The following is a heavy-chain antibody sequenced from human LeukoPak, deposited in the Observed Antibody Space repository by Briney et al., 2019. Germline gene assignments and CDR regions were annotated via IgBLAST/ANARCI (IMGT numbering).Heavy chain of an antibody. Sequence: GGSLTLSCAASGFTFTGSWMHWVRQPPGKGLVWVSRIQSDGSRTTYADSVKGRFTISRDNAKNTLYLQMNSLTVEDTAVYYCARGLSYSDYWGQGTLVTVS. D-gene: IGHD3-3*01. CDR1: GFTFTGSW. J-gene: IGHJ4*02. CDR2: IQSDGSRT. V-gene: IGHV3-74*01. CDR3: ARGLSYSDY.